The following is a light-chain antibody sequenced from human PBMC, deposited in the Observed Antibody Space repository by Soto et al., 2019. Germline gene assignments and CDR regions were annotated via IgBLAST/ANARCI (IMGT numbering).Light chain of an antibody. CDR3: QRDENLLT. CDR2: GAS. V-gene: IGKV3D-7*01. Sequence: EIVMTQSPATLSVSPGERATLSCRASQSVSSNYLAWYQQKPGQAPRLLIYGASSRATAIPARFSGSGSGTDFTITVSRLRKGDFEGYYCQRDENLLTFSEGTKVDIK. J-gene: IGKJ3*01. CDR1: QSVSSNY.